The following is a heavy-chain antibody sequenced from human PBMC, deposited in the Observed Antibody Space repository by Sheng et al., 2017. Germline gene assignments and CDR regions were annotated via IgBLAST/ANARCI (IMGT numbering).Heavy chain of an antibody. V-gene: IGHV1-2*02. Sequence: QVQLVQSGAEVKKPGASVKVSCKASGYTFTGYYMHWVRQAPGQGLEWMGWINPNSGGTNYAQKFQGRVTMTRDTSISTAYMELSRLRSDDTAVYYCARVAQQWPAVGAFDIWGQGTMVTVSS. J-gene: IGHJ3*02. CDR2: INPNSGGT. CDR3: ARVAQQWPAVGAFDI. D-gene: IGHD6-19*01. CDR1: GYTFTGYY.